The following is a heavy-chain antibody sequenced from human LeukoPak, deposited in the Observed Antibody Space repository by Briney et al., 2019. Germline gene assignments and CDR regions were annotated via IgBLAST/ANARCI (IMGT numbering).Heavy chain of an antibody. CDR2: INHSGST. CDR3: AREAGYSSSYFDY. J-gene: IGHJ4*02. Sequence: SETLSLTCAVYGGSFSGYYWSWIRQPPGKGLEWIGEINHSGSTNYSPSLKSRVTISVDTSKNQFSLKLSSVTAADTAVYYCAREAGYSSSYFDYWGQGTLVTVSS. CDR1: GGSFSGYY. V-gene: IGHV4-34*01. D-gene: IGHD5-18*01.